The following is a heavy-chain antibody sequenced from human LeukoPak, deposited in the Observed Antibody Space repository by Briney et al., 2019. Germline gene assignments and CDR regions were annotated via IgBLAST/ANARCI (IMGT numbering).Heavy chain of an antibody. V-gene: IGHV3-9*01. J-gene: IGHJ3*02. Sequence: GGSLRLSFAASGFTFDDYAMHWVRLAPGKGLEWGSGISWNSGSIGYADSVKGRFTISRDNAKNSLYLQMNSLRAEDTALYYCAKDLTLQPVRAFDIWGQGTMVTVSS. CDR2: ISWNSGSI. CDR3: AKDLTLQPVRAFDI. D-gene: IGHD3-10*01. CDR1: GFTFDDYA.